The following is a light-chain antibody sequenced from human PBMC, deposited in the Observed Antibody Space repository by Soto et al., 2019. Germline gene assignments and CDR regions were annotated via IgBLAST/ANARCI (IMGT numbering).Light chain of an antibody. J-gene: IGKJ2*01. CDR1: QTISNW. Sequence: DIQMTQTPSTLSASVGDRVTITCRASQTISNWLAWYQQKPGQAPKLLIYDAYSLESGVPSRFSGSASATEFTLNISSLQPDDFETYYCQQYNSYQYTFGQGTNLEI. CDR2: DAY. CDR3: QQYNSYQYT. V-gene: IGKV1-5*01.